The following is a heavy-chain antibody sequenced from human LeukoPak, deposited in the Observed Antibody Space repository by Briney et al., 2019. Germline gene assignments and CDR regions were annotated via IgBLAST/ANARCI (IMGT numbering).Heavy chain of an antibody. J-gene: IGHJ5*02. Sequence: SETLSLTCTVSGGSISSYYWSWIRQPPGKGLEWIGYIYYSGSTNYNPSLKSRVTISVDTSKNQFSLKLSSVTAADPAVYYCARDKFYDSSGSSRWFDPWGQGTLVTVSS. V-gene: IGHV4-59*01. CDR1: GGSISSYY. CDR3: ARDKFYDSSGSSRWFDP. CDR2: IYYSGST. D-gene: IGHD3-22*01.